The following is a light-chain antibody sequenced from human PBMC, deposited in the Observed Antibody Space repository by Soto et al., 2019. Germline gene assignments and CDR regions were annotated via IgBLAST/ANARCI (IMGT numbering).Light chain of an antibody. CDR2: AAS. J-gene: IGKJ3*01. CDR1: QSISSY. V-gene: IGKV1-39*01. CDR3: QQSYSTPFT. Sequence: DIQMTQSPSSLSASVGDRVTITCRASQSISSYLNWYQQKPGKAPKLLIYAASSLQSGVPSRFSVSGYWTDFTLTISSLRPEDFATYYCQQSYSTPFTFGPGTKVDIK.